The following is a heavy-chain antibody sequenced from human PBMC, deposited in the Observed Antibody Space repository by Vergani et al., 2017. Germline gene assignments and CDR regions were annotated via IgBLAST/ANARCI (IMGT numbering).Heavy chain of an antibody. D-gene: IGHD6-19*01. Sequence: QVQLQQWGAGLLKPSETLSLTCAVYGGSFSGYYWSWIRQPPGKGLEWIGEINHSGSNNYNPSLKSRVTISVDTSKNQFSLKLSSVTAADTAVYYCARGFYSSGWPYYWGQGTLVTVSS. J-gene: IGHJ4*02. CDR3: ARGFYSSGWPYY. CDR1: GGSFSGYY. V-gene: IGHV4-34*01. CDR2: INHSGSN.